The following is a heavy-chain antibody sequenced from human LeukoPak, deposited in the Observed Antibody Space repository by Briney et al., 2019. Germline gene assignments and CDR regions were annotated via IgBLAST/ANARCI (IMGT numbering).Heavy chain of an antibody. CDR3: AKDLSAHMVRGVL. Sequence: PGGSQRLSCAASGFTFSSYAMSWVRQAPGKGLEWVSAISGSGGSTYYADSVKGRFTISRDNSKNTLYLQMNSLRAEDTAVYYCAKDLSAHMVRGVLWGQGTLVTVSS. V-gene: IGHV3-23*01. D-gene: IGHD3-10*01. CDR2: ISGSGGST. J-gene: IGHJ4*02. CDR1: GFTFSSYA.